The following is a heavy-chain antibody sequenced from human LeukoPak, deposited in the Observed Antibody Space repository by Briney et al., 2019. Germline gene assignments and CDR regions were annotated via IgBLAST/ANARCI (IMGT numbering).Heavy chain of an antibody. Sequence: GGSLRLSCAASGFTFSNYWMSWVRQAPGKGLEWVANIKQDGSEKYYVDSVKGRFTISRDNAKNSLYLQMNSLRVEDTAVYYCVRGTGRFEYWGQGTLVTVSP. CDR1: GFTFSNYW. J-gene: IGHJ4*02. D-gene: IGHD1-1*01. CDR2: IKQDGSEK. CDR3: VRGTGRFEY. V-gene: IGHV3-7*01.